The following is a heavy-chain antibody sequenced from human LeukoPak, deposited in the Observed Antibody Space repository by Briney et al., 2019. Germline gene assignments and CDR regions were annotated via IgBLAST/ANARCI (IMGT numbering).Heavy chain of an antibody. D-gene: IGHD3-16*02. J-gene: IGHJ4*02. CDR3: ATVRGNYVWGSYRPYYFDY. CDR2: ITASGTAM. CDR1: GFTFSSYS. V-gene: IGHV3-48*04. Sequence: GGSLRLSCAASGFTFSSYSMNWVRQAPGKGLEWVSHITASGTAMFYADSVKGRFTISRDNAKNSLYLQMNSLRAEDTAVYYCATVRGNYVWGSYRPYYFDYWGQGTLVTVSS.